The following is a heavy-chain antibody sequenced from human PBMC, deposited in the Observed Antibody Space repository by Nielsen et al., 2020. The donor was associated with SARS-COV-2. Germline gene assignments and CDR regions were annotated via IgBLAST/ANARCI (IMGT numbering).Heavy chain of an antibody. CDR3: ARSNDIAAAGTCAY. Sequence: GESLKISCAASGFTFSDYYMSWIRQAPGKGLEWVSHISSSSSYTNYADSVKGRFTISRDNAKNSLYLQMNSLRAEDTAVYYCARSNDIAAAGTCAYWGQGTLVTVSS. J-gene: IGHJ4*02. D-gene: IGHD6-13*01. CDR1: GFTFSDYY. V-gene: IGHV3-11*06. CDR2: ISSSSSYT.